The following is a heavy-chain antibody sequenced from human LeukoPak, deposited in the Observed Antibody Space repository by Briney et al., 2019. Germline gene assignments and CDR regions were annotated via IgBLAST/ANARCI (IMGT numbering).Heavy chain of an antibody. Sequence: PGGSLRLSCAASGFTFSSYAMSWVRQAPGKGLEWVSAISGSGGSTYYADSVKGRFTISRDNAKNSLYLQMNSLRAEDTALYYCARDWEQPFDYWGQGTLVTVSS. D-gene: IGHD1-26*01. CDR1: GFTFSSYA. J-gene: IGHJ4*02. CDR2: ISGSGGST. V-gene: IGHV3-23*01. CDR3: ARDWEQPFDY.